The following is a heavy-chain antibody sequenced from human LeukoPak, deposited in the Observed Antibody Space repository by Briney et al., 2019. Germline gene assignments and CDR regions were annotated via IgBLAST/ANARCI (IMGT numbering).Heavy chain of an antibody. D-gene: IGHD4-17*01. J-gene: IGHJ4*02. Sequence: ASVKVSCKASGYTFTSYDINWVRQATGQGLEWMGWMNPNSGNTGYAQKFQGRVTMTRDTSTSTVYMELSSLRSEDTAVYYCARVGLTVTIGGLDYWGQGTLVTVSS. CDR2: MNPNSGNT. CDR1: GYTFTSYD. CDR3: ARVGLTVTIGGLDY. V-gene: IGHV1-8*01.